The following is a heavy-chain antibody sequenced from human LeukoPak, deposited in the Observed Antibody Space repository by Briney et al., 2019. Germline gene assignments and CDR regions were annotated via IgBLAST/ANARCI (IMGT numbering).Heavy chain of an antibody. D-gene: IGHD3-3*01. J-gene: IGHJ3*02. CDR1: GGTFSSYT. CDR3: ARFRDFWSGSKDAFDI. CDR2: IIPILGIA. Sequence: EASVKVSCKASGGTFSSYTISWRRQAPGQGLELMGMIIPILGIANYAQKFQGRVTITADKSTSTAYMELSSLRSEDTAVYYCARFRDFWSGSKDAFDIWGQGTMVTVSS. V-gene: IGHV1-69*02.